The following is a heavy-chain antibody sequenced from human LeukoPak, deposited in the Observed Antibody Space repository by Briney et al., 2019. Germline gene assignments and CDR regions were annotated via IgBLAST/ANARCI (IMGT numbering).Heavy chain of an antibody. CDR3: AKDSCGGDCYNPLGDY. V-gene: IGHV3-30*18. CDR1: GFIFSSYG. Sequence: PGGSLRLSCAASGFIFSSYGMHWVRQAPGKGLEWVAVISYDGSNKYYADSVKGRFTISRDNSKNTLYLRMNSLRAEDTAVYYCAKDSCGGDCYNPLGDYWGQGTLVTVSS. J-gene: IGHJ4*02. D-gene: IGHD2-21*02. CDR2: ISYDGSNK.